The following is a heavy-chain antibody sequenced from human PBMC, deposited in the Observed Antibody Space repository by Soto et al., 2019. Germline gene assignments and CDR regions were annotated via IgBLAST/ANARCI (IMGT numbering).Heavy chain of an antibody. Sequence: ASETLSLTCTVSGGSISSYYWSWIRQPPGKGLEWIGYIYYSGSTNYNPSLKSRVTISVDTSKNQFSLKLSSVTAADTAVYYCARGGSYSRWSLAFDPWRQGTLVTVSS. V-gene: IGHV4-59*01. CDR3: ARGGSYSRWSLAFDP. CDR2: IYYSGST. CDR1: GGSISSYY. J-gene: IGHJ5*02. D-gene: IGHD6-6*01.